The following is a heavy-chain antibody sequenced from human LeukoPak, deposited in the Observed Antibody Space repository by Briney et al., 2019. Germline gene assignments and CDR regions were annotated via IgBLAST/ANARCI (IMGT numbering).Heavy chain of an antibody. J-gene: IGHJ2*01. CDR1: GFTFSNYA. Sequence: PGGSLRLSCAASGFTFSNYAMSWVRQAPGKGLEWVSAVGGSGDSTFYADSVKGRYTISRDNSKNTLFLQLNSLRADDTAVYSCARAQWVAQYWCFDFWGRGTLVTVSS. D-gene: IGHD6-19*01. CDR2: VGGSGDST. CDR3: ARAQWVAQYWCFDF. V-gene: IGHV3-23*01.